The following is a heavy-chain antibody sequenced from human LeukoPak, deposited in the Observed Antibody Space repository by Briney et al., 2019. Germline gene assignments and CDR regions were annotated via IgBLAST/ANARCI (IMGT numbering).Heavy chain of an antibody. CDR1: GGSISSGDYY. D-gene: IGHD1-26*01. Sequence: SETLSLTCTVSGGSISSGDYYWSWLRQPPGKGLEWIGYIYYSGSTYYNPSLKSRVTISVDTSKNQFSLKLSSVTAADTAVYYCARGTLGASDNWFDPWGQGTLVTVSS. CDR3: ARGTLGASDNWFDP. V-gene: IGHV4-30-4*01. J-gene: IGHJ5*02. CDR2: IYYSGST.